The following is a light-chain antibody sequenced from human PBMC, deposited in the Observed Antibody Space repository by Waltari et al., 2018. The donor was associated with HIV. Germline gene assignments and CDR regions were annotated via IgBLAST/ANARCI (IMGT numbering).Light chain of an antibody. CDR3: QSYDSSNQV. V-gene: IGLV6-57*03. CDR1: SGSIDSNS. J-gene: IGLJ3*02. Sequence: NFMLTQPHSVSESTGKTVTISCTRSSGSIDSNSVRWYPQRPGSAPATVIYEDNQRPSGVPDRFSGSIDSSSNSASLTISGLKTEDEADYYCQSYDSSNQVFGGGTKLTVL. CDR2: EDN.